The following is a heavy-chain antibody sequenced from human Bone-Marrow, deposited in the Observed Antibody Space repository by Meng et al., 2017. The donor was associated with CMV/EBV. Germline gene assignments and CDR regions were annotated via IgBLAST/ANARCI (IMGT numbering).Heavy chain of an antibody. CDR1: GYTFTGYY. V-gene: IGHV1-2*02. CDR2: INPNSGGT. CDR3: ARGAVLRFLEWLHYYYYYGMDV. J-gene: IGHJ6*02. D-gene: IGHD3-3*01. Sequence: ASVKVSCKASGYTFTGYYMHWVRQAPGQGLEWMGWINPNSGGTNYAQKFQGRVTMTRDTSISTAYMELSRLRSDDTAVYYCARGAVLRFLEWLHYYYYYGMDVWGQGTTVTVSS.